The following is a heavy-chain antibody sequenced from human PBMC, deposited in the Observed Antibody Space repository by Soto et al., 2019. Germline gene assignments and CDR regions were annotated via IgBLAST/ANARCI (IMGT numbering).Heavy chain of an antibody. Sequence: QMHLVQSGAEVKKPGSSVKVSCKASGGSFTYTLSWVRQAPGQGLEWMGGIIPIFGTTNYAQKFQGRVTITADESANTVYLELSSLRSEDTAVYYCASTKYDSSAYYYWYLGLWGRGTLVTVSS. CDR1: GGSFTYT. CDR3: ASTKYDSSAYYYWYLGL. D-gene: IGHD3-22*01. V-gene: IGHV1-69*01. CDR2: IIPIFGTT. J-gene: IGHJ2*01.